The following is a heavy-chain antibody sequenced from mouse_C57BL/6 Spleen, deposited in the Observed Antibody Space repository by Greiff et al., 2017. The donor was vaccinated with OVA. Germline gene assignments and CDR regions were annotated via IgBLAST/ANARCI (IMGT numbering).Heavy chain of an antibody. J-gene: IGHJ2*01. D-gene: IGHD2-4*01. CDR1: GYTFTSYW. Sequence: VQLQQPGAELVKPGASVKLSCKASGYTFTSYWMHWVKQRPGQGLEWIGMIHPNSGSTNYNEKFKSKATLTVDNSSSTAYMQLSSLTSEASAVYYCSRGGYDYDEFDYWGQGTTLTVSS. CDR2: IHPNSGST. CDR3: SRGGYDYDEFDY. V-gene: IGHV1-64*01.